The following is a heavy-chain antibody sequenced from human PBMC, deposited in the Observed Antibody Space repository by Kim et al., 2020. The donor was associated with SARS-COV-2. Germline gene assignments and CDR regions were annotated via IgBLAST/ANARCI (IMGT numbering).Heavy chain of an antibody. J-gene: IGHJ6*02. CDR1: GVTFSSYA. V-gene: IGHV1-69*04. CDR3: ARLTGGGCSSTSCYASYYYGMDV. D-gene: IGHD2-2*01. Sequence: SVTVSCKASGVTFSSYAISWVRQAPGQGLEWMGRIIPILGIANYAQKFQGRVTITADKSTSTAYMELSSLRSEDTAVYYCARLTGGGCSSTSCYASYYYGMDVWGQGTTVTVSS. CDR2: IIPILGIA.